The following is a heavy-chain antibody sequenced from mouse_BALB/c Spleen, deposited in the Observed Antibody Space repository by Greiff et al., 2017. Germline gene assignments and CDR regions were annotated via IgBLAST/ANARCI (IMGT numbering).Heavy chain of an antibody. V-gene: IGHV5-6-4*01. Sequence: EVKLVESGGGLVKPGGSLKLSCAASGFTFSSYTMSWVRQTPEKRLEWVATISSGGSYTYYPDSVKGRFTISRDNAKNTLYLQMSSLKSEDTAMYYCTREGDGYYPFDYWGQGTTLTVSS. CDR2: ISSGGSYT. CDR3: TREGDGYYPFDY. CDR1: GFTFSSYT. J-gene: IGHJ2*01. D-gene: IGHD2-3*01.